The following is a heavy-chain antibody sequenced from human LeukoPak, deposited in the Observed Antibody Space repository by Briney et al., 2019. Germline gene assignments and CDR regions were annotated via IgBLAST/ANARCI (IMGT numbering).Heavy chain of an antibody. CDR3: ARENDYALDY. V-gene: IGHV3-30*12. J-gene: IGHJ4*02. CDR1: GFTFSNYG. Sequence: PGGSLRLSCAASGFTFSNYGMHWVRQAPGKGLEWVAVIRYVGSDKYYADSVKGRFNIASDNSQNTLYREMNSLRADDTAVYYCARENDYALDYWGQGTLVTVSS. CDR2: IRYVGSDK. D-gene: IGHD4-17*01.